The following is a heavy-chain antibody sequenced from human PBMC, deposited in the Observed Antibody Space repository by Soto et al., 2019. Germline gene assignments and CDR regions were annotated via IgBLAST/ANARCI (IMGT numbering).Heavy chain of an antibody. D-gene: IGHD3-3*01. CDR3: ARTWIFGVVLNSFDI. V-gene: IGHV4-31*03. CDR2: ISYSGST. CDR1: GGSFSGGGYY. Sequence: SETLSLTCTVSGGSFSGGGYYWSWIRQHPGKGLEWMGYISYSGSTKYKPSIQSRITISVDTSKNQFSLRLTSVTAADTAIYFCARTWIFGVVLNSFDIWGQGTLVTVSS. J-gene: IGHJ3*02.